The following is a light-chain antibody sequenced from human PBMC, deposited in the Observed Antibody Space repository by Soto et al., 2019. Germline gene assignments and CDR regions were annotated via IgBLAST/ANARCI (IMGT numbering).Light chain of an antibody. CDR3: QQYNNSPPLT. Sequence: EIVMTQSPATLSVSPGERATLSCRASQSVSSNLAWYQQKPGQAPRLLIYGASTRATGIPARFSGSGSGTEFTLTTSSLQSEGFAVYYCQQYNNSPPLTFGGGTKVEIK. CDR1: QSVSSN. CDR2: GAS. V-gene: IGKV3-15*01. J-gene: IGKJ4*01.